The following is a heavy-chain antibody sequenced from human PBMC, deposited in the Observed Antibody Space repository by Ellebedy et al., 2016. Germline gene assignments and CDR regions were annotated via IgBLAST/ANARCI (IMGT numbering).Heavy chain of an antibody. J-gene: IGHJ3*02. CDR1: GFTFSSYA. CDR3: AKDPVIGMIVGNDAFDI. D-gene: IGHD3-22*01. CDR2: ISGSGGST. Sequence: GGSLRLSCAASGFTFSSYAMSWVRQAPGQGLEWVSAISGSGGSTYYADSVKGRFTISRDNSKNTLYLQMNSLRAEDTAVYYCAKDPVIGMIVGNDAFDIWGQGTMVTVSS. V-gene: IGHV3-23*01.